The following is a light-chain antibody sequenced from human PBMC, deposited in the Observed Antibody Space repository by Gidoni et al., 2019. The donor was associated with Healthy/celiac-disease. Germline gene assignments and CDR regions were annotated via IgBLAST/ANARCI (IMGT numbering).Light chain of an antibody. J-gene: IGKJ3*01. CDR2: AAS. V-gene: IGKV1-39*01. CDR1: QSISSY. CDR3: QQSYSTPFT. Sequence: IQRTQAPSALSASVVDRVAITCRARQSISSYLKWYQQKPGKAPKLLIYAASSLQSGVPSRFSGSGSGTDFTLTISSLQPEDFATYYCQQSYSTPFTFGPGTKVDIK.